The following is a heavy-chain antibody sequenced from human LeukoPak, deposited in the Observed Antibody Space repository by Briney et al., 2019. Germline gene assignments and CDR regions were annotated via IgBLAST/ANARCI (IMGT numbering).Heavy chain of an antibody. CDR3: AKDLHYGSADY. CDR2: ISWDGGST. Sequence: GGSLRLSCAASGFMFEDYSMHWVRQAPGKGLEWVSVISWDGGSTHYADSVQGRFTISRDNAKNALYLQMNSLRAEDTAVYYCAKDLHYGSADYWGQGTLVTVSS. D-gene: IGHD3-10*01. CDR1: GFMFEDYS. V-gene: IGHV3-43*01. J-gene: IGHJ4*02.